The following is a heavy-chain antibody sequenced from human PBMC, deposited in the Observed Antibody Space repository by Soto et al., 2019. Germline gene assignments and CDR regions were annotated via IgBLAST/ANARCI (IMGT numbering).Heavy chain of an antibody. D-gene: IGHD3-10*01. CDR2: INHSGST. Sequence: QVRLQQWGAGPLKPSETLPLTCAVYGGSFSDYYWSWIRQPPGKGLEWIGEINHSGSTNYNPSLKSRVTISVDTSKNQFSLKLNSVTAADTAVYYCAREVPSRYFDLWGRGTPVTVSS. V-gene: IGHV4-34*01. CDR3: AREVPSRYFDL. J-gene: IGHJ2*01. CDR1: GGSFSDYY.